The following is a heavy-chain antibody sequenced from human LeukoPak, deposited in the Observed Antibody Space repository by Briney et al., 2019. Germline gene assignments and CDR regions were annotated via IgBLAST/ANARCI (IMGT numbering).Heavy chain of an antibody. CDR1: GGSFSGYY. D-gene: IGHD3-10*01. V-gene: IGHV4-34*01. CDR3: ARGFYGSGSYYKRSIWLDP. J-gene: IGHJ5*02. Sequence: SETLSLTCAVYGGSFSGYYWSWIRQPPGKGLEWIGEINHSGSTNYNPSLKSRVTISVDTSKNQFSLKLSSVTAADTAVYYCARGFYGSGSYYKRSIWLDPWGQGTLVTVSS. CDR2: INHSGST.